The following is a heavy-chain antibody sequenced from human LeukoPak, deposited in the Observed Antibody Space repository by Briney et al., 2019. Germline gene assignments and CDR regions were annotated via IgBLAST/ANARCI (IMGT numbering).Heavy chain of an antibody. V-gene: IGHV4-30-4*01. D-gene: IGHD2-2*01. CDR2: IYYSGST. CDR3: ARGSDCSSTSCLTDAFDI. CDR1: GGSISSGDYY. J-gene: IGHJ3*02. Sequence: SQTLSLTCTVSGGSISSGDYYWSWIRQPPGKGLEWIGYIYYSGSTYYNPSFKSRVTISVDTSKNQFSLKLSSVTAADTAVYYCARGSDCSSTSCLTDAFDIWGQGTMVTVSS.